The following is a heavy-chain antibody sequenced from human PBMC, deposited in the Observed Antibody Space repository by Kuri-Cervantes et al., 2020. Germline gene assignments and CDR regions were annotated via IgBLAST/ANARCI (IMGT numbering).Heavy chain of an antibody. CDR1: GFTFSSSW. CDR3: ARGDYYYYYFMDV. Sequence: GESLKLSCAASGFTFSSSWMHWVCQAPEKGLAWVADIKCDGSEKYYVDSVKGRFTISRDNAKNSLYLQMNSLRAEDTAVYYCARGDYYYYYFMDVWGKGTTVTVSS. V-gene: IGHV3-52*01. CDR2: IKCDGSEK. J-gene: IGHJ6*03.